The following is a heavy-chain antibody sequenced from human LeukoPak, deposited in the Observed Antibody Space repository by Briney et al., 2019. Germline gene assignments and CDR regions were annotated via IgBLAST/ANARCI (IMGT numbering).Heavy chain of an antibody. CDR3: ARDERLIAAAGNYYYYGMDV. Sequence: ASVKVSCKASGYTFTSYGISWVRQAPGQGLEWMGWISAYNGNTNYAQKLQGRVTMTTDTSTSTAYMELRSLRSDDTAVYYCARDERLIAAAGNYYYYGMDVWGQGTTVTVSS. CDR1: GYTFTSYG. CDR2: ISAYNGNT. D-gene: IGHD6-13*01. J-gene: IGHJ6*02. V-gene: IGHV1-18*01.